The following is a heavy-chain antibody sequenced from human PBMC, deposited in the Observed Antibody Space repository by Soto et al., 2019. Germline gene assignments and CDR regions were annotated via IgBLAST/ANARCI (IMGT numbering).Heavy chain of an antibody. V-gene: IGHV4-31*03. CDR2: IYYSGST. CDR3: ARGVRH. Sequence: QVQLQESGPGLVKPSQTLSLTCTVSGGSISSGGYYWSWIRQHPGKGLEWIGSIYYSGSTYYNPSLERRVTISGDPSKTQVSRTLSSVTAADTAVYYCARGVRHWGQGTLVTVSS. CDR1: GGSISSGGYY. D-gene: IGHD3-16*01. J-gene: IGHJ4*02.